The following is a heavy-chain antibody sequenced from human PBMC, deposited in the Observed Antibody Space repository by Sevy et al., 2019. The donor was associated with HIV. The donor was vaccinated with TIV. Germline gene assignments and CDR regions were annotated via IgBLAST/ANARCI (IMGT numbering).Heavy chain of an antibody. J-gene: IGHJ4*02. Sequence: SETLSLTCAVYGGSFSGYYWSWIRQPPGKGLEWIGEINHSGSTNYNPSLKSRVTISVDTSKNQFSLKLSSVTAADTAVYYCARKVGDHRHDYWGQGTLVTVSS. D-gene: IGHD3-16*01. CDR1: GGSFSGYY. CDR3: ARKVGDHRHDY. V-gene: IGHV4-34*01. CDR2: INHSGST.